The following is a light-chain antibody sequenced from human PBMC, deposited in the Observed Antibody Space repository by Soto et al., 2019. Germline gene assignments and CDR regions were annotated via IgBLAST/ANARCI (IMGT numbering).Light chain of an antibody. Sequence: DIQMTQSPSSLSASLGDSVTITCRATQNIYNYLHWYQHKPGKAPKLLIYAASTLQIGVTSRFSGSGSRTDFTITISSLQPEDTATYHYQKSYTYSQITFGHETNLEI. CDR1: QNIYNY. CDR3: QKSYTYSQIT. V-gene: IGKV1-39*01. CDR2: AAS. J-gene: IGKJ2*01.